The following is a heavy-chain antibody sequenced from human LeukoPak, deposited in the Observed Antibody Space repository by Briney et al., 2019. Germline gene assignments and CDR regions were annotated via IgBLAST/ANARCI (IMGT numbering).Heavy chain of an antibody. Sequence: QPGGSLRLSFAASGFTFSSYSMNWVRQAPGKGLEWVSYISSSSSTIYYADSVKGRFTISRDNAKNSLYLQMNSLRAEDTAVYYCAGEVIFWSGLEYFQHWGQGTLVTVSS. CDR3: AGEVIFWSGLEYFQH. V-gene: IGHV3-48*01. D-gene: IGHD3-3*01. CDR1: GFTFSSYS. CDR2: ISSSSSTI. J-gene: IGHJ1*01.